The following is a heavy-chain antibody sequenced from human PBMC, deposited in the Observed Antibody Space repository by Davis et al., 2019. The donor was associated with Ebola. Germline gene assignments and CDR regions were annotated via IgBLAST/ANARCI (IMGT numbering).Heavy chain of an antibody. J-gene: IGHJ6*02. Sequence: SETLSLTCTVSGGSISSYYWSWIRQPPGKGLEWIGYIYYSGSTNSNPSLKSRVPITVDTSKNQFSLKLSSVTAADSAVYYCARHKRDIVLVVYAPQCYYYYGMDVWGQGTTVTVSS. CDR3: ARHKRDIVLVVYAPQCYYYYGMDV. D-gene: IGHD2-8*02. V-gene: IGHV4-59*08. CDR2: IYYSGST. CDR1: GGSISSYY.